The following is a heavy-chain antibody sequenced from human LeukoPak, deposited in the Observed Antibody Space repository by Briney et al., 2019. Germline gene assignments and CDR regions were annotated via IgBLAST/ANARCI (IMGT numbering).Heavy chain of an antibody. J-gene: IGHJ4*02. D-gene: IGHD3-22*01. V-gene: IGHV3-30*18. CDR2: ISYDGSNK. CDR3: AKGEYYYDSSGYSLPFDY. CDR1: GFTFSSYG. Sequence: PGGSLRLSCAASGFTFSSYGMHWVRQAPGKGLEWVAVISYDGSNKYYADSVKGRFTISRDNSKNTLYLQMNSLRAEDTAVYYCAKGEYYYDSSGYSLPFDYWGQGTLVTVSS.